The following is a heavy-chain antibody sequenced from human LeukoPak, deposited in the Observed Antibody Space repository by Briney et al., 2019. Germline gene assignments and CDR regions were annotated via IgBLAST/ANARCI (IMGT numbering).Heavy chain of an antibody. CDR2: IKSKTDGGTT. D-gene: IGHD3-3*01. CDR3: TAYYDFWSGFFY. J-gene: IGHJ4*02. Sequence: PGGSLRLSCAASGFTFSNAWMSWVRQAPGKGLEWVGRIKSKTDGGTTDYAAPVKGRFTISRDDSKNTLYLQMNSLKTEDTAVYYCTAYYDFWSGFFYWGQGTLVTVSS. V-gene: IGHV3-15*01. CDR1: GFTFSNAW.